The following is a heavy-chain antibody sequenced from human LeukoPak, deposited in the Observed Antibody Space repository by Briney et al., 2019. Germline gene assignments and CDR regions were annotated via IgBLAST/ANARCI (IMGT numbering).Heavy chain of an antibody. CDR3: ARDLGGYSDGYYYYYMDV. CDR2: FFTSGTSGTT. J-gene: IGHJ6*03. V-gene: IGHV4-4*07. Sequence: SETLSLTCTVSGGSVSTYYWSWIRQPAGKGLEFIGRFFTSGTSGTTNYNPSLKSRVTMSLDTSKNQFSLKLSSVTAADTAVYYCARDLGGYSDGYYYYYMDVWGKGTTVTVSS. D-gene: IGHD5-12*01. CDR1: GGSVSTYY.